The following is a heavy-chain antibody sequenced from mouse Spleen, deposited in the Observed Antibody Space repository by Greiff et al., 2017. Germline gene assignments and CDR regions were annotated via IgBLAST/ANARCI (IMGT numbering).Heavy chain of an antibody. CDR3: ANDYYDGSRFDY. J-gene: IGHJ2*01. V-gene: IGHV14-4*02. CDR2: IDPENGDT. D-gene: IGHD1-1*01. CDR1: GFNIKDYY. Sequence: VQLQQSGAELVRSGASVKLSCTASGFNIKDYYMHWVKQRPEQGLEWIGWIDPENGDTKYAPKFQGKATITADTSSNTAYLQLSSLTSEDTAIYYCANDYYDGSRFDYWGQGTTLTVSS.